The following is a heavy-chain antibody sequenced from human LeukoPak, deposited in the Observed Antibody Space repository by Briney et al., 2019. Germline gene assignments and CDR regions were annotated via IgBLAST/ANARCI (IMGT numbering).Heavy chain of an antibody. D-gene: IGHD3-3*01. CDR1: GYTFTSHG. V-gene: IGHV1-18*01. J-gene: IGHJ5*02. Sequence: ASVKVSCKASGYTFTSHGISWVRQAPGQGLEWMGWISAYNGNTNYAQKLQGRVTMTTDTSTSTAYMELRSLRSDDTAVYYCARDLRFGVVTPPFDPWGQGTLVTVSS. CDR3: ARDLRFGVVTPPFDP. CDR2: ISAYNGNT.